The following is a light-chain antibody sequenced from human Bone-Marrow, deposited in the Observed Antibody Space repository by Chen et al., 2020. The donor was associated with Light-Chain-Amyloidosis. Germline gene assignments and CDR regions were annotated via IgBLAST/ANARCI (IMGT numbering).Light chain of an antibody. CDR1: QSIRGN. Sequence: VMTQSPVALSVSPGDKATLSCRASQSIRGNLAWYQQRPGQAPRLLIYGVSARATGIPARFSGSGFETDFTLTISTIQSEDFAVYDCQQYNNWPLTFGQGTRVDIK. CDR3: QQYNNWPLT. J-gene: IGKJ1*01. V-gene: IGKV3-15*01. CDR2: GVS.